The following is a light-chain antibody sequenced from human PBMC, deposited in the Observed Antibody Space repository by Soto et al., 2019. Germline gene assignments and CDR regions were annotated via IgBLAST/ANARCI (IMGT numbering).Light chain of an antibody. CDR1: EGIPIH. V-gene: IGKV3D-11*03. Sequence: EIVLTQSPATLSLSPGERATLSCRASEGIPIHVAWYQQRAGQPPRLLIYGASTRATGVPARFSGSGSGTDFTLTISSLETEDFAVYYCQQRSNWPPLSFGGGTKVDIK. CDR2: GAS. J-gene: IGKJ4*01. CDR3: QQRSNWPPLS.